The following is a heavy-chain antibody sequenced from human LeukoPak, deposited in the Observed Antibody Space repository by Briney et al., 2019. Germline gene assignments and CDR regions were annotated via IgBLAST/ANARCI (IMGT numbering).Heavy chain of an antibody. J-gene: IGHJ5*02. CDR2: MNPNSGNT. V-gene: IGHV1-8*01. CDR1: GYTFTSYD. CDR3: ARGLLGIAVAGTHWFDP. Sequence: ASVKVSCKASGYTFTSYDINWVRQATGQGLEWMGWMNPNSGNTGYAQKFQGRVTMTRNTSISTAYMELSSLRSEDTAVYYCARGLLGIAVAGTHWFDPWGQGTLVTVSS. D-gene: IGHD6-19*01.